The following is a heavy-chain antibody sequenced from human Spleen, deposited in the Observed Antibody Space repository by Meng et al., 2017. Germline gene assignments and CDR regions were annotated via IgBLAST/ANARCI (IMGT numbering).Heavy chain of an antibody. CDR1: GFTFSSYW. J-gene: IGHJ3*02. V-gene: IGHV3-21*01. D-gene: IGHD4-17*01. CDR2: ISSSSSYI. CDR3: ARAGWTTVDWDAFDI. Sequence: GESLKISCAASGFTFSSYWMNWVRQAPGKGLEWVSSISSSSSYIYYADSVKGRFTISRDNAKNSLYLQMNSLRAEDTAVYYCARAGWTTVDWDAFDIWGQGTMVTVSS.